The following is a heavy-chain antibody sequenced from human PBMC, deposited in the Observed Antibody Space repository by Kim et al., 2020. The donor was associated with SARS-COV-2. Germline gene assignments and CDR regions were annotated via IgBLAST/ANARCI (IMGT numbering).Heavy chain of an antibody. Sequence: SETLSLTCTVSGGSISSYYWSWIRQPPGKGLEWIGYIYYSGSTNYNPSLKSRVTISVDTSKNQFSLKLSSVTAADTAVYYCARAYTYYDFWSGPNCPGYYYYYCMDVWGRGTTVTVSS. V-gene: IGHV4-59*13. J-gene: IGHJ6*02. D-gene: IGHD3-3*01. CDR2: IYYSGST. CDR1: GGSISSYY. CDR3: ARAYTYYDFWSGPNCPGYYYYYCMDV.